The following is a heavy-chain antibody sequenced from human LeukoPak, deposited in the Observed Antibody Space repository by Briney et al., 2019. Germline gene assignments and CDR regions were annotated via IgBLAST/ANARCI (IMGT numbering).Heavy chain of an antibody. V-gene: IGHV3-30*02. CDR2: IRYDGSNK. CDR1: GFTFSSYG. D-gene: IGHD3-16*02. CDR3: ANRALRLGELSLSFYDY. J-gene: IGHJ4*02. Sequence: GGSLRLSCAASGFTFSSYGMHWVRQAPGKGLEWVAFIRYDGSNKYYADSVKGRFTISRDNSKNTLYLQMSSLRAEDTAVYYCANRALRLGELSLSFYDYWGQGTLVTVSS.